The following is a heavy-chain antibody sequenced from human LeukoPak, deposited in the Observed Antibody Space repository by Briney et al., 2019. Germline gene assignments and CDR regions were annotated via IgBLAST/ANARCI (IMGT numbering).Heavy chain of an antibody. CDR2: IGSSSYI. Sequence: PGGSLRLSCAASGFTFSSYSMNWVRQAPGKGLEWVSSIGSSSYIYYADSVKGRFTISRDHAKNSLYLQMNSLRAEDTAVYYCARDRNVLRFLEWLFEGDYWGQGTLVTVSS. CDR3: ARDRNVLRFLEWLFEGDY. V-gene: IGHV3-21*01. D-gene: IGHD3-3*01. CDR1: GFTFSSYS. J-gene: IGHJ4*02.